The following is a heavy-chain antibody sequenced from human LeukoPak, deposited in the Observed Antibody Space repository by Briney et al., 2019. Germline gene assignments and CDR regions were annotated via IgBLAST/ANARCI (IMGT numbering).Heavy chain of an antibody. CDR2: IGTTSDT. Sequence: GGSLRLSCAASGFSFNTYDMHWVRLLTGKGLEWVSTIGTTSDTFYPGSVKGRFTISRENAKNSLYLQMDSLTAGDTAVYYCARGIRFLVVKVDFFYMDVWGKGTSVTVSS. V-gene: IGHV3-13*01. J-gene: IGHJ6*03. CDR3: ARGIRFLVVKVDFFYMDV. D-gene: IGHD3-3*01. CDR1: GFSFNTYD.